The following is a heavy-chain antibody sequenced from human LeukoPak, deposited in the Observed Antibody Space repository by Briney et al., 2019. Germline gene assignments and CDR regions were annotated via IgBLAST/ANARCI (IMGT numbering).Heavy chain of an antibody. CDR2: ISGSGGST. Sequence: GGSLRLSCAASGFTFSSYAMSWVRQAPGKGLEWVSAISGSGGSTYYADSVKGRFTISRDNAKNSLYLQMNSLRAEDTAVYYCARDLGRFLEWLPSSPDYWGQGTLVTVSS. V-gene: IGHV3-23*01. D-gene: IGHD3-3*01. CDR3: ARDLGRFLEWLPSSPDY. CDR1: GFTFSSYA. J-gene: IGHJ4*02.